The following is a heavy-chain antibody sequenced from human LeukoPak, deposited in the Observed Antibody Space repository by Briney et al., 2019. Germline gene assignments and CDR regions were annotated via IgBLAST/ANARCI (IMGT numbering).Heavy chain of an antibody. CDR1: GFSFDDYA. J-gene: IGHJ4*02. CDR2: ISSSSSYI. Sequence: GGSLRLSCAASGFSFDDYAMHWVRQAPGKGLEWVSSISSSSSYIYYADSVKGRFTISRDNAKNSLYLQMNSLRAEDTAVYYCARLVPSSSWAPFDYWGQGTLVTVSS. V-gene: IGHV3-21*01. CDR3: ARLVPSSSWAPFDY. D-gene: IGHD6-13*01.